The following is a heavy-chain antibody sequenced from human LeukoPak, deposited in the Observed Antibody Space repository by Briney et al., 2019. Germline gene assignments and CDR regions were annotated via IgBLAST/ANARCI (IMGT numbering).Heavy chain of an antibody. CDR1: GITISSNH. V-gene: IGHV3-66*01. CDR3: ARFYGVPGGWFDP. D-gene: IGHD4-17*01. J-gene: IGHJ5*02. CDR2: IYDGGST. Sequence: GGSLRLSCAASGITISSNHMSWVRQAPGKGLEWVSVIYDGGSTYYADSVKGRFTISRDNSKNTLYLQMNSLRAEDTAVYYCARFYGVPGGWFDPWGQGALVSVSS.